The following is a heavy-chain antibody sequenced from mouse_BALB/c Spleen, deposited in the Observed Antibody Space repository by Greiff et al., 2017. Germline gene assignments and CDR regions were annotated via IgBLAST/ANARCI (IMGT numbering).Heavy chain of an antibody. J-gene: IGHJ2*01. Sequence: VQLKESGAELVKPGASVKLSCTASGFNIKDTYMHWVKQRPEQGLEWIGRIDPANGNTKYDPKFQGKATITADTSSNTAYLQLSSLTSEDTAVYYCARPYYYGSLYWGQGTTLTVSS. V-gene: IGHV14-3*02. CDR1: GFNIKDTY. CDR3: ARPYYYGSLY. D-gene: IGHD1-1*01. CDR2: IDPANGNT.